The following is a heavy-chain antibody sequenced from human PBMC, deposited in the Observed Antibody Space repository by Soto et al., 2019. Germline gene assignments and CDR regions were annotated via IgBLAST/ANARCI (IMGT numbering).Heavy chain of an antibody. V-gene: IGHV1-18*01. CDR2: VSAHNGDT. D-gene: IGHD1-26*01. CDR1: GYTFTSYG. CDR3: ARSSGTYPPSRYYYGLDV. J-gene: IGHJ6*02. Sequence: QVQLVQSGPEVKKPGASVKVSCKASGYTFTSYGFSWVRQAPGQGLEWMGWVSAHNGDTIYAQKLQDRITMTTDTSTNTAYLEMRSLKSGDTSVFYCARSSGTYPPSRYYYGLDVGGQGTTGTVSS.